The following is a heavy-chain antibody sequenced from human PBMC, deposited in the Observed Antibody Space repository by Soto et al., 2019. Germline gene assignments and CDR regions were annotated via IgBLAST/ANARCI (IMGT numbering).Heavy chain of an antibody. CDR1: GFTFSSYA. V-gene: IGHV3-23*01. J-gene: IGHJ6*03. CDR3: AKGGYPSYYYYYMDV. D-gene: IGHD5-12*01. Sequence: EVQLLESGGGLVQPGGSLRLSCAASGFTFSSYAMSWVRQALGKGLEWVSAISGSGGSTYYADSVKGRFTISRDNSKTTLYLQMNSLRAEDTAVYYCAKGGYPSYYYYYMDVWGKGTTVTVSS. CDR2: ISGSGGST.